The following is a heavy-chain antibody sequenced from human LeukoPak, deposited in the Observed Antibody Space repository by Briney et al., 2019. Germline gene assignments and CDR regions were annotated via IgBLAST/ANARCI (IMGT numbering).Heavy chain of an antibody. D-gene: IGHD3-10*01. Sequence: GGSLRLSCAASGSTFSSYAMNWVRQAPGKGLEWVSYISSSGSTIYYADSVKGRFTISRDNAKNSLYLQMNSLRAEDTAVYYCARNRLLWFGEPRGWFDPWGQGTLVTVSS. CDR3: ARNRLLWFGEPRGWFDP. CDR1: GSTFSSYA. CDR2: ISSSGSTI. J-gene: IGHJ5*02. V-gene: IGHV3-48*04.